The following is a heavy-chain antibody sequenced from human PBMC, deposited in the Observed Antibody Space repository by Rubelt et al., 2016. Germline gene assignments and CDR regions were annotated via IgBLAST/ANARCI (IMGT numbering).Heavy chain of an antibody. CDR3: ARQVWDAEGGFFDY. Sequence: QLQLQESGPGLVKPSETLSLTCTVSGYSISSGYYWGWIRQPPGKGLEWIGYVHSSGSTNYNPSLKSRITISRDTSKNQFSRPLTSVTAADTAVYHCARQVWDAEGGFFDYWGQGTLVTVST. CDR1: GYSISSGYY. D-gene: IGHD1-26*01. CDR2: VHSSGST. J-gene: IGHJ4*02. V-gene: IGHV4-38-2*02.